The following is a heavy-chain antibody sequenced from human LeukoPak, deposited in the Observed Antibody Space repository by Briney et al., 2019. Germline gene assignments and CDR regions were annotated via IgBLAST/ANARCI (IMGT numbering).Heavy chain of an antibody. CDR3: ARARLGYYDEYFDP. CDR2: ITSTSSHI. V-gene: IGHV3-21*01. CDR1: GFTFSDYS. D-gene: IGHD3-16*01. J-gene: IGHJ5*02. Sequence: AGGSLRLSCATSGFTFSDYSMTWGRQAPGKGLEWVSSITSTSSHINYADSVRGRFTISRDNAKNALFLQMTSLTDEDTALYYCARARLGYYDEYFDPWGQGTQVTVSS.